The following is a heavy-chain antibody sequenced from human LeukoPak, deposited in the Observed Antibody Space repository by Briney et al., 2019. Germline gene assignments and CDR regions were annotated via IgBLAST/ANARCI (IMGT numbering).Heavy chain of an antibody. CDR2: INSDGSST. Sequence: PGGSLRLSCAASGFTFSSYWMHWVRQAPGKGLVWVSRINSDGSSTSYADSVEGRFTISRDNAKNTLYLQMNSLRAEDTAVYYCAKIAAAGPFDYWGQGTLVTVSS. CDR3: AKIAAAGPFDY. D-gene: IGHD6-13*01. CDR1: GFTFSSYW. V-gene: IGHV3-74*01. J-gene: IGHJ4*02.